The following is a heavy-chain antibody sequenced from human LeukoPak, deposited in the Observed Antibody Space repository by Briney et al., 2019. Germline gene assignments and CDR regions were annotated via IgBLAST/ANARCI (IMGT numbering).Heavy chain of an antibody. J-gene: IGHJ4*02. CDR1: GFSFSNYA. CDR2: LRGNGET. CDR3: ARASWVPNADAVW. V-gene: IGHV3-23*01. Sequence: GSLRLSCAASGFSFSNYAMSWVRQAPARGPEWVSSLRGNGETFYADSVKGRCTLSRDDSRNTVYLQLNDLRAEDTAIYYCARASWVPNADAVWWGQGTQVTVSS. D-gene: IGHD1-1*01.